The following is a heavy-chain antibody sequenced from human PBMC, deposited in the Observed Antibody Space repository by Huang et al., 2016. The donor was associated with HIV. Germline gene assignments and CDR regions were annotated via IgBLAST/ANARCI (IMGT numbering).Heavy chain of an antibody. CDR3: VRDQGRLAVGGIDNWFAP. D-gene: IGHD6-19*01. V-gene: IGHV4-59*02. CDR1: GDSVSSHY. Sequence: QVRLQESGPGLVKPSETLSLSCTVSGDSVSSHYWGWIRHPPGKGLEWIGTVYDSGTTKYNPRLKSRITISVYTSKNGFSLNMTSVSAADAAMYFCVRDQGRLAVGGIDNWFAPWGQGALVTVSS. J-gene: IGHJ5*02. CDR2: VYDSGTT.